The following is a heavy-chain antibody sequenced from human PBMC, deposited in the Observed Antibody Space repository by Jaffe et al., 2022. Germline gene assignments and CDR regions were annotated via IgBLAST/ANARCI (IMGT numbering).Heavy chain of an antibody. D-gene: IGHD6-6*01. J-gene: IGHJ4*02. CDR1: GFTFSSYG. V-gene: IGHV3-30*02. Sequence: QVQLVESGGGVVQPGGSLRLSCAASGFTFSSYGMHWVRQAPGKGLEWVAFIRYDGSNKYYADSVKGRFTISRDNSKNTLYLQMNSLRAEDTAVYYCAKDLLKHRIAARPGGLDYWGQGTLVTVSS. CDR2: IRYDGSNK. CDR3: AKDLLKHRIAARPGGLDY.